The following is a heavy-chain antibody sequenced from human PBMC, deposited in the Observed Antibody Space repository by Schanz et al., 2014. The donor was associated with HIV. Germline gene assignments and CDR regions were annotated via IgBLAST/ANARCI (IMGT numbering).Heavy chain of an antibody. CDR1: GFALNRHS. J-gene: IGHJ3*02. CDR2: ISTTGYTI. D-gene: IGHD1-26*01. V-gene: IGHV3-48*01. CDR3: AKDGSWEAFDGFDI. Sequence: EVHLEESGGGVVQPGRSLRLSCAASGFALNRHSLNWVRQAPGKGLEWLSYISTTGYTIHYANSVMGRFTISRDNSKNTLYLQMNSLRAEDTAVYYCAKDGSWEAFDGFDIWGQGTVVTVSS.